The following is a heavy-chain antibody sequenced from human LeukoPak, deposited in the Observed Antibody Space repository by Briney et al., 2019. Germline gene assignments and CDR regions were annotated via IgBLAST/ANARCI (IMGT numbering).Heavy chain of an antibody. D-gene: IGHD4-17*01. CDR2: IYSGGST. V-gene: IGHV3-66*01. CDR1: GFTVSSNY. CDR3: ARGNLDYGDLEYFQH. Sequence: GGSLRLSCAASGFTVSSNYMSWVRQAPGEGLEWVSVIYSGGSTYYADSVKGRFTISRDNTKNTLYLQMNSLRAEDTAVYYCARGNLDYGDLEYFQHWGQGTLVTVSS. J-gene: IGHJ1*01.